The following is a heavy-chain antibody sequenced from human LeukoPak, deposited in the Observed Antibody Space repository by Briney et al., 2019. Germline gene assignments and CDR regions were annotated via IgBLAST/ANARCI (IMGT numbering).Heavy chain of an antibody. Sequence: ASVKVSCKASGYTFPGYHMHWVRQAPGQGLEWMGRINPNTGGTTYAHKFQGRVTMTRDTSISTAYMELSRLRSDDTVVFYCASQGSGWSYDAFDIWGQGTMVTVSS. CDR1: GYTFPGYH. V-gene: IGHV1-2*05. CDR3: ASQGSGWSYDAFDI. CDR2: INPNTGGT. D-gene: IGHD6-19*01. J-gene: IGHJ3*02.